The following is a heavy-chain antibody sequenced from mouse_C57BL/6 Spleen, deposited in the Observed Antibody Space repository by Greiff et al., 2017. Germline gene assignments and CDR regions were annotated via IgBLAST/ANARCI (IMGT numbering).Heavy chain of an antibody. J-gene: IGHJ4*01. CDR3: ARGRGDVDAMDY. CDR1: GYSFTDYH. CDR2: INPNYGTT. Sequence: VQLQQSGPELVKPGASVKISCKASGYSFTDYHMNWVKQSNGKSLEWIGDINPNYGTTSYNQKFKGKATLTVEQSSSTAYMQLNSLTSEDSAVYYGARGRGDVDAMDYWGQGTSVTVSS. V-gene: IGHV1-39*01.